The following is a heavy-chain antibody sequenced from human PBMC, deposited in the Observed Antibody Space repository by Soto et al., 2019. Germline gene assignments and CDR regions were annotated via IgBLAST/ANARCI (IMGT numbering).Heavy chain of an antibody. CDR1: GASINNNDYY. J-gene: IGHJ2*01. CDR2: VYYSGTT. CDR3: ARMSYFYDKWYFDL. V-gene: IGHV4-30-4*01. D-gene: IGHD3-22*01. Sequence: PSETLSLTCTVSGASINNNDYYWSWIRQTPGKGLEWIGYVYYSGTTDYIPSLKSRLSMSIDKSQNQSTLKLNSVTAADTATYYCARMSYFYDKWYFDLWGRCTRVTGS.